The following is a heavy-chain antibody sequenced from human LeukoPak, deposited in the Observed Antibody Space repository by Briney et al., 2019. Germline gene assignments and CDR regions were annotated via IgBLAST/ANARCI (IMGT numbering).Heavy chain of an antibody. Sequence: SETLSLTCTVSGDSISSYYWSWIRQPPGKGLEWIGEINHSGSTNYNPSLKSRVTISVDTSKNQFSLKLSSVTAADTAVYYCARAAFFTYYYDSSGIDYWGQGTLVTVSS. D-gene: IGHD3-22*01. J-gene: IGHJ4*02. V-gene: IGHV4-34*01. CDR1: GDSISSYY. CDR2: INHSGST. CDR3: ARAAFFTYYYDSSGIDY.